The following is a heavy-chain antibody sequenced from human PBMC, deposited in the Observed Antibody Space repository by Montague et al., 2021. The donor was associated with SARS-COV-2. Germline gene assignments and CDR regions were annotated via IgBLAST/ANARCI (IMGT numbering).Heavy chain of an antibody. CDR1: GDSISNYY. CDR3: AREDLLWFGESRGMDV. CDR2: IYYSEST. D-gene: IGHD3-10*01. J-gene: IGHJ6*02. Sequence: SETLSLTCTVSGDSISNYYWTWIRQSPGKGLEWIGYIYYSESTNYNPSLKSRVTISLDTSKNQFSLKLSSVTAEDTAVYYCAREDLLWFGESRGMDVWGQGTTVTVSS. V-gene: IGHV4-59*13.